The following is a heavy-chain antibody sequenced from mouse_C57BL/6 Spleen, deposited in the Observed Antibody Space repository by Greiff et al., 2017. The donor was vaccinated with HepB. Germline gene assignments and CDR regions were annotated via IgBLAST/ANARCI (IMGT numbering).Heavy chain of an antibody. V-gene: IGHV1-64*01. Sequence: QVQLKESGAELVKPGASVKLSCKASGYTFTSYWMHWVKQRPGQGLEWIGMIHPNSGSTNYNEKFKSKATLTVDKSSSTAYMQLSSLTSEDSAVYYCARGDNRGYYVVLYWGQGTTLTVSS. D-gene: IGHD2-3*01. CDR1: GYTFTSYW. CDR3: ARGDNRGYYVVLY. J-gene: IGHJ2*01. CDR2: IHPNSGST.